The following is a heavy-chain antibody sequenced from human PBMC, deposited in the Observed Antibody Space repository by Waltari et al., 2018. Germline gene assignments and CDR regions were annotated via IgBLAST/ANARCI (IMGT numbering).Heavy chain of an antibody. J-gene: IGHJ4*02. Sequence: QVQLVQSGAEVKKPGSSVKVSCKASGGTFSSYAISWVRQAPGHGLEWMGMMIPIVGTENYAQKFQGRVTINGDKSTSTAYMELSSLRSEDTAVYYCARGRGVLSSSWGDNLDYWGQGTLVTVSS. V-gene: IGHV1-69*08. CDR2: MIPIVGTE. CDR3: ARGRGVLSSSWGDNLDY. D-gene: IGHD6-13*01. CDR1: GGTFSSYA.